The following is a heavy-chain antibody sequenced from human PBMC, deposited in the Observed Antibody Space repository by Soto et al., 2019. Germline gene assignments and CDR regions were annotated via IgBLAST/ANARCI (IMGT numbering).Heavy chain of an antibody. V-gene: IGHV4-31*03. D-gene: IGHD3-10*01. CDR1: GGSISSGGYY. J-gene: IGHJ6*02. CDR2: IYYSGST. Sequence: SETLSLTCTVSGGSISSGGYYWSWIRQHPGKGLGWIGYIYYSGSTYYNPSLKSRVTISVDTSKNQFSLKLSSVTAADTAVYYCARGRVVRGRYYYGMDVWGQGTTVTVSS. CDR3: ARGRVVRGRYYYGMDV.